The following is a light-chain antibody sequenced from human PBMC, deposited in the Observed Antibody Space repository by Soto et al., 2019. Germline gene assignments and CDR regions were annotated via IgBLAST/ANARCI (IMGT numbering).Light chain of an antibody. CDR2: AAS. Sequence: DIQMTQSPSSLSASVGDGVTITCRASQGIRNDLSWYQQKPGKAPKRLIYAASSLQSGVPSRFSGSGSGTEFTLTISSLQPEDFATYYCLQHNSHPPLTFGGGTKVEIK. CDR1: QGIRND. CDR3: LQHNSHPPLT. J-gene: IGKJ4*01. V-gene: IGKV1-17*01.